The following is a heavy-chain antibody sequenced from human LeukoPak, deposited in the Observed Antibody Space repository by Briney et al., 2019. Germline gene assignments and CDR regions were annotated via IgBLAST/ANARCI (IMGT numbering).Heavy chain of an antibody. D-gene: IGHD3-22*01. CDR3: ARDRHYYDSSGYYRGRWFDP. Sequence: SETLSLTCSVSGGSISRYYWSWIRTPPRKGLEWIGYIYYSGSTHYTPPLTSRVTISVDTSKIQFSLKLSSVTAADTAVYYCARDRHYYDSSGYYRGRWFDPWGQGTLVTVSS. V-gene: IGHV4-59*01. CDR1: GGSISRYY. J-gene: IGHJ5*02. CDR2: IYYSGST.